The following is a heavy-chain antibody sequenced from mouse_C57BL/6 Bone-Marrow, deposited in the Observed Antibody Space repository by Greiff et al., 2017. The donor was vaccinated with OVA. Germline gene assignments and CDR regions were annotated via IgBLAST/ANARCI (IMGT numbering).Heavy chain of an antibody. V-gene: IGHV10-1*01. CDR2: IRSKSNNYAT. CDR1: GFSFNTYA. J-gene: IGHJ4*01. D-gene: IGHD1-1*01. CDR3: VRHGGDGSSAMDY. Sequence: EVKLVESGGGLVQPKGSLKLSCAASGFSFNTYAMNWVRQAPGKGLEWVARIRSKSNNYATYYADSVKDRFTISRDDSESMLYLQMNNLKTEDTAMYYGVRHGGDGSSAMDYWGQGTSVTVSS.